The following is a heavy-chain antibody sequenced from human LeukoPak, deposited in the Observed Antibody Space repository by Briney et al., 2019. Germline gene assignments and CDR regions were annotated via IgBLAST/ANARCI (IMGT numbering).Heavy chain of an antibody. CDR2: IIPIFGTA. CDR3: ALVAGNQFDY. CDR1: GGTFNSYA. J-gene: IGHJ4*02. Sequence: SVKVSCNASGGTFNSYAISWVRQAPGQGPEWMAGIIPIFGTANYAQKFQGRVTITADKSTSTAYMELSSLRSEDTAVYYCALVAGNQFDYWGQGTLVTVSS. D-gene: IGHD6-19*01. V-gene: IGHV1-69*06.